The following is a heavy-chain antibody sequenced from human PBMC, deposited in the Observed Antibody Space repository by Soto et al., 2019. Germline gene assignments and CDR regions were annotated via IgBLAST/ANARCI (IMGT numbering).Heavy chain of an antibody. CDR2: RWYDGSNK. D-gene: IGHD2-15*01. CDR1: GFTFSSYG. V-gene: IGHV3-33*01. Sequence: QVQLVESGGGVVQPGRSLRLSCAASGFTFSSYGMHWVRQAPGKGQEWVAGRWYDGSNKYYADSVKGRFTISRDNSKNTLYLQMNSLRAEDTAVYYCAREGTYCSGGSCYPHFDYWGQGTLVTVSS. J-gene: IGHJ4*02. CDR3: AREGTYCSGGSCYPHFDY.